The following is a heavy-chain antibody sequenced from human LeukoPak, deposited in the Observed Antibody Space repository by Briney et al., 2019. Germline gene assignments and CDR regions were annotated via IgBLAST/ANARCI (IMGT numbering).Heavy chain of an antibody. V-gene: IGHV3-73*01. CDR1: GFTFSGSA. J-gene: IGHJ4*02. Sequence: GGSLRLSCAASGFTFSGSAMHWVRQASGKGLEGVGRIRSKANSYATAYAASVKGRFTISRDDSKNTAYLQMNSLKTEDTAVYYCTRRSLPPPPTENMTEDYWGQGTLVTVSS. CDR3: TRRSLPPPPTENMTEDY. D-gene: IGHD1-14*01. CDR2: IRSKANSYAT.